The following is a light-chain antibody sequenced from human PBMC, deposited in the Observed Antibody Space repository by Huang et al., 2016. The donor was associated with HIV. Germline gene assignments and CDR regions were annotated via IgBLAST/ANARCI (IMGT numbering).Light chain of an antibody. CDR1: QAIGTY. CDR2: DVS. Sequence: IQLTQSPTSLSASVGDRVTIACRASQAIGTYLNWFQQKPGRAPKLLISDVSSLHTGIPSRFIGSGSWTEFTLTIRGLQFDDFATYFCQQSYSAVITFGQGTRLEIK. V-gene: IGKV1-39*01. J-gene: IGKJ5*01. CDR3: QQSYSAVIT.